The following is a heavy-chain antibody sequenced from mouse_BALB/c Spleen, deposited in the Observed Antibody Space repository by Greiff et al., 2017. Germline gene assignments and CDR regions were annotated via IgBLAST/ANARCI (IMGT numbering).Heavy chain of an antibody. J-gene: IGHJ2*01. CDR1: GDSITSGY. Sequence: EVQLQESGPSLVKPSQTLSLTCSVTGDSITSGYWNWIRKFPGNKLEYMGYISYSGSTYYNPSLKSRISITRDTSKNQYYLQLNSVTTEDTATYYCARGYYGYVGYFDYWGQGTTLTVSS. CDR3: ARGYYGYVGYFDY. CDR2: ISYSGST. V-gene: IGHV3-8*02. D-gene: IGHD1-2*01.